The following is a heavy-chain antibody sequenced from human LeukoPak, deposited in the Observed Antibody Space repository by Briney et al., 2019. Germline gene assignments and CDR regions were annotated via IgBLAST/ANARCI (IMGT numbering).Heavy chain of an antibody. CDR2: IYSGGST. D-gene: IGHD4-17*01. CDR3: ARDPAVDGDYDHYMDV. J-gene: IGHJ6*03. V-gene: IGHV3-53*01. Sequence: PGGSLRLSCAASGFTVSSNYMSWVRQAPGKGLEWVSVIYSGGSTYYADSVKGRFTIFRDNSKNTLYLQMNSLRAEDTAVYYCARDPAVDGDYDHYMDVWGKGTTVTVSS. CDR1: GFTVSSNY.